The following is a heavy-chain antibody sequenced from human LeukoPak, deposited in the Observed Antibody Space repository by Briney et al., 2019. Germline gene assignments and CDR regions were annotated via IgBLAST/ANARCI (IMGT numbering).Heavy chain of an antibody. CDR3: AKGSMVRGSIRRDDAFDI. CDR1: GFTFSSSA. J-gene: IGHJ3*02. Sequence: PGGSLRLSCAASGFTFSSSAMSWVRQAPGKGLEWVSAISRSGDSTYYVDSAKGRFTISRDNSKNTLYLQMNSLRAEDTAVYYCAKGSMVRGSIRRDDAFDIWGQGTMVTVSS. CDR2: ISRSGDST. V-gene: IGHV3-23*01. D-gene: IGHD3-10*01.